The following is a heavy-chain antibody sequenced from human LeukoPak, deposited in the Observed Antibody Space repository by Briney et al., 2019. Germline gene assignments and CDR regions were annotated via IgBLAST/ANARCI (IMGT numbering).Heavy chain of an antibody. J-gene: IGHJ4*02. CDR1: GASISSSSYY. Sequence: SETLSLTCSAPGASISSSSYYWGWIRQPPGKWLEWIGSIHHSGSMYYNPSLKSRLTIFVDTSKNQFSLKLSSVTAADTAVYFFTQKTSYDILTGYWYFDYWGQGILVTVSS. CDR3: TQKTSYDILTGYWYFDY. V-gene: IGHV4-39*01. D-gene: IGHD3-9*01. CDR2: IHHSGSM.